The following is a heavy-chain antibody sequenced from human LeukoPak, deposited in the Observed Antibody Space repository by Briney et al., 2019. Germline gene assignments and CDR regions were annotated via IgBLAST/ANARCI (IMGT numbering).Heavy chain of an antibody. J-gene: IGHJ4*02. D-gene: IGHD6-19*01. CDR3: ARDGVAGTPDY. Sequence: GASVKVSCKASGYTFTSYYMHWVRQAPGQGLEWMGIINPSGGSTRYAQKFQGRVTMTRDTSTSTVYMELSSLRSEDTAVYYCARDGVAGTPDYWGQGTLVTVSS. V-gene: IGHV1-46*01. CDR1: GYTFTSYY. CDR2: INPSGGST.